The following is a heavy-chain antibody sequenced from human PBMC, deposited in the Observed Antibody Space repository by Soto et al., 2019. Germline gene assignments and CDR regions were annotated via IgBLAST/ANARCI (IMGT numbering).Heavy chain of an antibody. D-gene: IGHD3-22*01. Sequence: PXETLSLTCTVSGGSISSSSYYWGWIRQPPGKGLEWIGSIYYSGSTYCNPPLKSRVTISVDTSKNLFSLKLSSVTAADTAVYYCATHYYDSSGYYTLFDYWGQGTLVTVSS. V-gene: IGHV4-39*01. CDR3: ATHYYDSSGYYTLFDY. CDR2: IYYSGST. CDR1: GGSISSSSYY. J-gene: IGHJ4*02.